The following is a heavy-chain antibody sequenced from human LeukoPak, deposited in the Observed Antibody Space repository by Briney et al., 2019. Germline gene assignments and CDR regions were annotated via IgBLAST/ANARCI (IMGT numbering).Heavy chain of an antibody. V-gene: IGHV4-30-2*01. D-gene: IGHD4-17*01. CDR3: AREASYGGNSDGAFDI. CDR2: IYHSGST. J-gene: IGHJ3*02. CDR1: GGSISSGGYS. Sequence: SQTLSLTCAVSGGSISSGGYSWSWIRQPPGKGLEWIGYIYHSGSTYYNPSLKSRVTISVDRSKNQFSLKLSSVTAADTAVYYCAREASYGGNSDGAFDIWGQGTMVTVSS.